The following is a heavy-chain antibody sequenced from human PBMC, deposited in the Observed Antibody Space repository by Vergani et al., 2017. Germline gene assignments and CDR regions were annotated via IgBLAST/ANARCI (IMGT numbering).Heavy chain of an antibody. D-gene: IGHD3-22*01. J-gene: IGHJ4*02. CDR3: ARAKKNYYDSSGYYYFDY. Sequence: QVQLVQSGAEVKKPGASVKVSCKASGYTFTSYDINWVRQATGQGLEWMGWMNPNSGNTGYAQKFQGRVTMTRNTYISTAYMELSSLRSEDTAVYYCARAKKNYYDSSGYYYFDYWGQGTLVTVSS. CDR2: MNPNSGNT. CDR1: GYTFTSYD. V-gene: IGHV1-8*01.